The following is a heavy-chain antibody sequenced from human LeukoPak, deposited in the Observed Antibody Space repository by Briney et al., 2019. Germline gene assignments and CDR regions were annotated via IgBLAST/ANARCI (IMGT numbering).Heavy chain of an antibody. J-gene: IGHJ6*03. CDR3: AREPPYYYYMDV. CDR1: GFTFSSYW. CDR2: INSDGSST. V-gene: IGHV3-74*01. Sequence: PGGSLRLSCAASGFTFSSYWMSWVRQAPGKGLVWVSRINSDGSSTSYADSVKGRFTISRDNAKNTLYLQMNSLRAEDTAVYYCAREPPYYYYMDVWGKGTTVTVSS.